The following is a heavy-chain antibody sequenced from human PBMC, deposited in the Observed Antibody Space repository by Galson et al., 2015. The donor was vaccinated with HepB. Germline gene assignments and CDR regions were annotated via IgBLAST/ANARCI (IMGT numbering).Heavy chain of an antibody. J-gene: IGHJ4*02. Sequence: SLRLSCAASGFTFDDYAMHWVRQAPGKGLEWVSRISWNSGSIGYADPVKGRFTISRDNAKNSLYLQMNSLRAEDTALYYCAKDVTDLRKYDYVWGSYRLYDWGPFDYWGQGTLVTVSS. CDR3: AKDVTDLRKYDYVWGSYRLYDWGPFDY. CDR2: ISWNSGSI. CDR1: GFTFDDYA. D-gene: IGHD3-16*02. V-gene: IGHV3-9*01.